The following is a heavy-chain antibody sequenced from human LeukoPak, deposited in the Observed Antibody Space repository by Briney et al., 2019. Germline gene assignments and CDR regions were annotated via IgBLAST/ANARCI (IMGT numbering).Heavy chain of an antibody. CDR3: ARGVVAYYYDSSGYVFDP. Sequence: SVKVSCKASGGTYSSYAISWVRQAPGQGLEWMGRIIPILGIANYAQKFQGRVTITADKSTSTAYMELSSLRSEDTAVYYCARGVVAYYYDSSGYVFDPWGQGTLVTVSS. CDR2: IIPILGIA. J-gene: IGHJ5*02. CDR1: GGTYSSYA. D-gene: IGHD3-22*01. V-gene: IGHV1-69*04.